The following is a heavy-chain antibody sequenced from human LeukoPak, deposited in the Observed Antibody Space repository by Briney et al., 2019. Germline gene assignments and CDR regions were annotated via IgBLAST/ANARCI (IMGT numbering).Heavy chain of an antibody. V-gene: IGHV3-48*01. CDR2: ISSSGSII. CDR3: ARDFEAAGFDY. D-gene: IGHD6-25*01. J-gene: IGHJ4*02. CDR1: GFSFSSYN. Sequence: GGSLRLSCTASGFSFSSYNMKWVRQAPGKGLEWVSYISSSGSIIDYADSVKDRFTISRDNAKNPLYLRMNSLRAEDTAVYYCARDFEAAGFDYWGQGTLVTVSS.